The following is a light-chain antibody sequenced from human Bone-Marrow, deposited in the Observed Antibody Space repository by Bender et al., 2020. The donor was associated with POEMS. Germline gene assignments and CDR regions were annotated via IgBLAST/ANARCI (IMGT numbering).Light chain of an antibody. V-gene: IGLV1-36*01. CDR1: GSNIGGYP. CDR3: AAWDASLNGWV. Sequence: QSVLTQPPSVSGTPGQRVTISCSGSGSNIGGYPVNWYQQLPGKAPKLLIYNDDLMPSGVSDRFSGSKSGTSASLAISGLQSEDEADYYCAAWDASLNGWVFGGGTKLTVL. J-gene: IGLJ3*02. CDR2: NDD.